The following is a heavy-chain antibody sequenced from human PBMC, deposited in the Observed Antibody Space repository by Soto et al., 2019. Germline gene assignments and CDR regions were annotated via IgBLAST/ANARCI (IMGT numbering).Heavy chain of an antibody. D-gene: IGHD4-17*01. V-gene: IGHV4-39*07. J-gene: IGHJ4*02. CDR2: IYYSGST. Sequence: PSETLSLTCTVSGGSISSSSYYWGWIRQPPGKGLEWIGSIYYSGSTYYNPSLKSRVTISVDTSKNQFSLKLSSVTAADTAVYYCARDSDYIHWGQGTLVTVSS. CDR1: GGSISSSSYY. CDR3: ARDSDYIH.